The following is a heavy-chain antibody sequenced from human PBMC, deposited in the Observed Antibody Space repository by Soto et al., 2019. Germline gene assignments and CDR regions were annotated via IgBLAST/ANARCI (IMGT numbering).Heavy chain of an antibody. CDR3: ARGNYGSGGSCYVYAFDI. V-gene: IGHV1-2*04. CDR2: INPNSGGT. J-gene: IGHJ3*02. D-gene: IGHD2-15*01. CDR1: GYTFTGYY. Sequence: ASVKVSCKASGYTFTGYYMHWVRQALGQGHEWMGWINPNSGGTNYAQKYQGWVTMTRDTSISTAYMELSRLRSDDTAVYYCARGNYGSGGSCYVYAFDIWGQGTMVTVSS.